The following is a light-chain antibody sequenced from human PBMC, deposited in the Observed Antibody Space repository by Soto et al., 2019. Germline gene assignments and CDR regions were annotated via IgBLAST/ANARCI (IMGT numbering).Light chain of an antibody. Sequence: DIQMTQSPSTLSASVGARVTITCRASQSLSGYLAWFQQKPGQAPKLLIYKVSTLEPGVPSRFSGSGSGTEFTLASSSLQPEGFATYFGQQYKSHWTFGQVTKVEIK. CDR2: KVS. J-gene: IGKJ1*01. CDR3: QQYKSHWT. CDR1: QSLSGY. V-gene: IGKV1-5*03.